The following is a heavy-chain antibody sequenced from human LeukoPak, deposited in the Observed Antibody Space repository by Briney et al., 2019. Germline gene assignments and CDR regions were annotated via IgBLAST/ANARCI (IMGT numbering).Heavy chain of an antibody. J-gene: IGHJ4*02. CDR2: IIPIFGTA. D-gene: IGHD3-3*01. CDR3: ARVSYDFWSGYPHQYYFGY. V-gene: IGHV1-69*13. Sequence: ASVKVSCKAPGGTFSSYAISWVRQAPGQGLEWMGGIIPIFGTANYAQKFQGRVTITADESTSTAYMELSSLRSEDTAVYYCARVSYDFWSGYPHQYYFGYWGQGTLVTVSS. CDR1: GGTFSSYA.